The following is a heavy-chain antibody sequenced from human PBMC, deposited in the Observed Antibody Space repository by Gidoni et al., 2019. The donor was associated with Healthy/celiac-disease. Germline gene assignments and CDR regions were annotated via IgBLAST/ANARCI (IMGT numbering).Heavy chain of an antibody. CDR3: SGDYGDYVSNWFDP. D-gene: IGHD4-17*01. J-gene: IGHJ5*02. CDR2: IYYSGIP. V-gene: IGHV4-39*01. Sequence: QLQLQESGPGLVKPSETLSRTGTVSGGSISSSRYYWGWIRQPPGKGLEWIGIIYYSGIPSYHPSLKRRVTISVDTSKNQFSLKLSSVTAADTAVYYCSGDYGDYVSNWFDPWGQGTLVTVSS. CDR1: GGSISSSRYY.